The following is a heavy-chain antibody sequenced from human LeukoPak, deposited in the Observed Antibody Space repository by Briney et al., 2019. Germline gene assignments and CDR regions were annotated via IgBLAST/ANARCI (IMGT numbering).Heavy chain of an antibody. CDR1: GFTFSSYA. Sequence: GGALRLSCAASGFTFSSYAMSWVRQAPGKGLEWVSSVSTDGDTYYTDSVKGRFTISRDVSRNTLFLQMISQTAADTALYYCARSRSGSAAGTSDYWGQGTLVIVSS. D-gene: IGHD6-13*01. CDR3: ARSRSGSAAGTSDY. CDR2: VSTDGDT. V-gene: IGHV3-23*01. J-gene: IGHJ4*02.